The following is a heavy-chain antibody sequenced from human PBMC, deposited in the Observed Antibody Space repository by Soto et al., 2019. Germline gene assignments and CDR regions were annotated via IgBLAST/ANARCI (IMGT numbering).Heavy chain of an antibody. CDR1: GFTFSSDW. Sequence: EVQLVESGGGLVQPGGSLRLSCAVSGFTFSSDWMHWGRQAPGKGLVWVSRINSDGSSTSYADSVKGRFTISRDNAKTSLYLQMNSLRAEGTAVYDCASTVVTGYWGQGTLVTVSS. V-gene: IGHV3-74*01. CDR2: INSDGSST. CDR3: ASTVVTGY. D-gene: IGHD2-15*01. J-gene: IGHJ4*02.